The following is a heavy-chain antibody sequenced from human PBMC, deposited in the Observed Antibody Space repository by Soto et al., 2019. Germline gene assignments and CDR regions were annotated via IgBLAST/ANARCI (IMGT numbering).Heavy chain of an antibody. Sequence: EGSLRLSCAASGFTLTKPSMRWVRQAPRKGLEWVGHIKSNADGGATDYAAPVKGRFTVSRDDSRNTLYLQLNSLKTEDTAVYYCTTAPFSFITLPGTSFLIGMDVWGQGNTVTVTS. D-gene: IGHD3-10*01. CDR1: GFTLTKPS. CDR3: TTAPFSFITLPGTSFLIGMDV. J-gene: IGHJ6*02. CDR2: IKSNADGGAT. V-gene: IGHV3-15*01.